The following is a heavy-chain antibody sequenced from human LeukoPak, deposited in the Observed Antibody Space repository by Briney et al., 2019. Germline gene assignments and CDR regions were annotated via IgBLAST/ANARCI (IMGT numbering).Heavy chain of an antibody. Sequence: PGRSLRLSCAASGFTFDDYAMHWGRQAPGKGLEWVSGISWNSVSIGYADSVKGRFTISRDNAKNSLYLQMNSRRAEDTALYYCAKDRVAVAGTPWFDPWGQGTLVTVSS. D-gene: IGHD6-19*01. CDR2: ISWNSVSI. V-gene: IGHV3-9*01. J-gene: IGHJ5*02. CDR1: GFTFDDYA. CDR3: AKDRVAVAGTPWFDP.